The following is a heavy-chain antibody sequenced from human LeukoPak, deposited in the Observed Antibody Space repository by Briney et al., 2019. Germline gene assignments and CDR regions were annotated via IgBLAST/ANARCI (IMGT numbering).Heavy chain of an antibody. Sequence: PGGSLRLSCEVSGFSFSSYWMSWVRQAPGKGLGWVANIKQDGSEKYYVDSVKGRFTISRDNAKNSLCLQMNSLRAEDTAVYYCARDFTPGYYDSSGPTWDAFDIWGQGTMVTVSS. CDR3: ARDFTPGYYDSSGPTWDAFDI. J-gene: IGHJ3*02. D-gene: IGHD3-22*01. CDR2: IKQDGSEK. CDR1: GFSFSSYW. V-gene: IGHV3-7*01.